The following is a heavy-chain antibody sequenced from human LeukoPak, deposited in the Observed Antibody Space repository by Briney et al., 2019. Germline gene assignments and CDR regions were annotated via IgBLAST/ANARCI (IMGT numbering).Heavy chain of an antibody. Sequence: GGSLRLSCAASGFTFDDYGMSWVRQAPGKGLEWVSGINWNGGSTGYADSVKGRFTISRDNAKNSLYLQMNSLRAEDTALYYCAKDMSSGWYGSFGYWGQGTLVTVSS. CDR3: AKDMSSGWYGSFGY. V-gene: IGHV3-20*04. J-gene: IGHJ4*02. D-gene: IGHD6-19*01. CDR1: GFTFDDYG. CDR2: INWNGGST.